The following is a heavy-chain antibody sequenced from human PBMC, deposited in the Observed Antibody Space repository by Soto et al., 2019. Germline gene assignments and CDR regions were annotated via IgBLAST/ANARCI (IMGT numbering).Heavy chain of an antibody. CDR2: INPSGGTT. CDR3: ARDTDSSGYYATFDY. V-gene: IGHV1-46*01. D-gene: IGHD3-22*01. Sequence: ASVKVSCKASGYTFTKYYMHWVRQAPGQGLEWMGIINPSGGTTNYAQKFQGRVTMTRDTSTSTVYMEVSSLRSEDTAVYYCARDTDSSGYYATFDYSGQGTLVTVSS. CDR1: GYTFTKYY. J-gene: IGHJ4*02.